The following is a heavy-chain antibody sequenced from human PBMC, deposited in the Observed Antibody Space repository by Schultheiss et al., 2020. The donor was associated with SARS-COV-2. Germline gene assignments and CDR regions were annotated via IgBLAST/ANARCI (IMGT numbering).Heavy chain of an antibody. D-gene: IGHD6-13*01. CDR1: RGSFGEYY. V-gene: IGHV4-59*01. CDR2: VHYSGTT. Sequence: SETLSLTCTVSRGSFGEYYWSWIRQPPGKALEWLGFVHYSGTTKYNPSLKSRVAISMDTSGNQFSLKLSSVTAADTAVYYCAAIAAADSGEYYFDYWGQGTLVTVSS. CDR3: AAIAAADSGEYYFDY. J-gene: IGHJ4*02.